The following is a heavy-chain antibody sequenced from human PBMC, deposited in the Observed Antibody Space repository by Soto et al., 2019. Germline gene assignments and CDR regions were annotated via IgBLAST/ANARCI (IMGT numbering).Heavy chain of an antibody. D-gene: IGHD6-19*01. J-gene: IGHJ4*02. CDR1: GGTFSSYA. Sequence: GASVKVSCKASGGTFSSYAISWVRQAPGQGLEWMGGIIPIFGTANYAQKFQGRVTITADESTSTAYMELSSLRSEDTAVYYCAAAPGGAVAGTYLGYYFDYWGQGTLVTVS. CDR2: IIPIFGTA. V-gene: IGHV1-69*13. CDR3: AAAPGGAVAGTYLGYYFDY.